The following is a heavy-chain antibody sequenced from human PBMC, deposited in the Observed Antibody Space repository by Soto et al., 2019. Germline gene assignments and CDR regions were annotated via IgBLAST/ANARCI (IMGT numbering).Heavy chain of an antibody. D-gene: IGHD6-13*01. Sequence: SLRLSCAASGFTFSSYSMNWVRQAPGKGLEWVSYISSSSSTIYYADSVKGRFTISRDNAKNSLYLQMNSLRDEDTAVYYCARDLAAAGLPMDYYYGMDVWGQGTTVTISS. CDR3: ARDLAAAGLPMDYYYGMDV. CDR1: GFTFSSYS. V-gene: IGHV3-48*02. J-gene: IGHJ6*02. CDR2: ISSSSSTI.